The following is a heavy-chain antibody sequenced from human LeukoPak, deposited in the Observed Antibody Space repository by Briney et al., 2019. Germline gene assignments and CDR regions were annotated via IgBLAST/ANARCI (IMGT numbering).Heavy chain of an antibody. V-gene: IGHV1-3*01. CDR2: INAGNDKT. Sequence: ASVTVSCTASGYTFTTYTIHWVRQAPGQRLEWMGWINAGNDKTKYSQKFQGRVTITRDTSAGTAYMELSSLRSEDAAVYYCASGDLGYCSSTSCPTRGNAFDAWGQGTMVTVSS. D-gene: IGHD2-2*01. CDR3: ASGDLGYCSSTSCPTRGNAFDA. CDR1: GYTFTTYT. J-gene: IGHJ3*01.